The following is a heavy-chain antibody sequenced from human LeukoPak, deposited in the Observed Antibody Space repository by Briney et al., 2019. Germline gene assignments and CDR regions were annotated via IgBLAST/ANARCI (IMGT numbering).Heavy chain of an antibody. V-gene: IGHV3-66*02. CDR2: IYSGDNT. Sequence: GGSLRLSCAASGFTVSNNYMSWVRQAPGKGLEWVSVIYSGDNTYYVESVKGRFTISRDNSKNTLFLQMNRLRAEDTSVYYCAGRRVLDASFDYWGQGTLVTVSS. CDR1: GFTVSNNY. D-gene: IGHD3-16*01. J-gene: IGHJ4*02. CDR3: AGRRVLDASFDY.